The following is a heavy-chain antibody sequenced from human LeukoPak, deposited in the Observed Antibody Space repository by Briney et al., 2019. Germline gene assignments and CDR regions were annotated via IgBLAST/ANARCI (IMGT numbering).Heavy chain of an antibody. CDR2: IYHSGST. V-gene: IGHV4-30-2*01. D-gene: IGHD6-13*01. J-gene: IGHJ4*02. CDR1: GGSISSGGYS. CDR3: ARVHTTSSRSGAFDY. Sequence: SQTLSLTCAVSGGSISSGGYSWSWIRQPPGKGLEWIGYIYHSGSTYHNPSLKSRVTISVDRSKNQFSLKLSSVTAADTAVYYCARVHTTSSRSGAFDYWGQGTLVTVSS.